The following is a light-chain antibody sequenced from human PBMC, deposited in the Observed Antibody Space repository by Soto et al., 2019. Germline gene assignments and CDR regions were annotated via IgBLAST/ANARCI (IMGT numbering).Light chain of an antibody. CDR3: QQYVRT. CDR2: GAS. CDR1: QSVSSSY. J-gene: IGKJ1*01. Sequence: EIVLTQSPGTLSLSPGERATLSCRASQSVSSSYLAWYQQKPGQAPRLLIYGASSRATGIPDRFSGSGSGTDFTLTISGLETEDFAVYYCQQYVRTFGQGTKVEMK. V-gene: IGKV3-20*01.